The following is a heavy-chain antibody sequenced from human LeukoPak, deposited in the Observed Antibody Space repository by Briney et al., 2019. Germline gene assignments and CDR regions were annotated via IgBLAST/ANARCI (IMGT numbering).Heavy chain of an antibody. Sequence: GRSLRLSCAASGFTFSSYGMHWVRQAPGKGLEWVAVISYDGSNKYYADSVKGRFTISRDNFKNTLYLQMNSLRAEDTAVYYCAKDWTAGNWFDPWGQGTLVTVSS. CDR2: ISYDGSNK. D-gene: IGHD3/OR15-3a*01. CDR1: GFTFSSYG. J-gene: IGHJ5*02. V-gene: IGHV3-30*18. CDR3: AKDWTAGNWFDP.